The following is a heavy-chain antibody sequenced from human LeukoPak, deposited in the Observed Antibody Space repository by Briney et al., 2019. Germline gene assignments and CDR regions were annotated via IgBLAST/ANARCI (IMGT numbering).Heavy chain of an antibody. CDR1: GYTFTSFH. D-gene: IGHD6-19*01. CDR3: ARDSLGSGWSHFDS. J-gene: IGHJ4*02. V-gene: IGHV1-46*01. Sequence: ASVKVSCTASGYTFTSFHMHWVRQAPGQGLEWMGMISPTGGSTTHAQKFQGRVTMTRDTSTSTVYMELSSLRSEDTAVYYCARDSLGSGWSHFDSWGQGTLVTVSS. CDR2: ISPTGGST.